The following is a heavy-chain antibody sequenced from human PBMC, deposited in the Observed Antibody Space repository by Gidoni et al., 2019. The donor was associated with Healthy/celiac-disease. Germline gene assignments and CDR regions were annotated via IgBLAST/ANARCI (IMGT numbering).Heavy chain of an antibody. J-gene: IGHJ2*01. CDR3: ARDFYRDWEIRNGYWYFDL. V-gene: IGHV1-46*01. D-gene: IGHD1-26*01. Sequence: SHDTGFQGRVTMTRDTSTSTVYMELSSLRSEDTAVYYCARDFYRDWEIRNGYWYFDLWGRGTLVTVSS.